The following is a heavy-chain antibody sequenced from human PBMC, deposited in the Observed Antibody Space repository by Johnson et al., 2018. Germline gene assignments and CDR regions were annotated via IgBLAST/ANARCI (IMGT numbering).Heavy chain of an antibody. Sequence: QVQLVESVGGVVQHGRSLRLCCAASGFTFRNYGMHWVRQAPGKGLEWVAVISYDGRNKYYADSVKGRFTISRDNSKNTLYLQMNSLRAEDTAVYYCAKGVVLMEYQDAFDIWGQGTMVTVSS. CDR1: GFTFRNYG. CDR2: ISYDGRNK. CDR3: AKGVVLMEYQDAFDI. J-gene: IGHJ3*02. D-gene: IGHD2-2*01. V-gene: IGHV3-30*18.